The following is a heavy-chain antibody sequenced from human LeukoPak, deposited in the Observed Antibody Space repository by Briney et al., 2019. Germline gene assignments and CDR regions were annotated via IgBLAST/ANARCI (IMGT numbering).Heavy chain of an antibody. V-gene: IGHV4-61*01. CDR1: GGSVSSGSYY. Sequence: SETLSLTCTVSGGSVSSGSYYWSWIRQPPGKGLVWIGYIYYSGSTNYNPSLKSRVTISIDTSKNQFSLKLSSVTAADTAVYYCARDRVRGSSNPYFDYWGQGTLVTVSS. J-gene: IGHJ4*02. D-gene: IGHD1-26*01. CDR2: IYYSGST. CDR3: ARDRVRGSSNPYFDY.